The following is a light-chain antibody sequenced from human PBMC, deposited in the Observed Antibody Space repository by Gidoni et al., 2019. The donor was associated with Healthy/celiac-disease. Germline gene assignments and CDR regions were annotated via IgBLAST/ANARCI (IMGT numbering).Light chain of an antibody. CDR1: QDISNY. J-gene: IGKJ4*01. CDR2: DAS. V-gene: IGKV1-33*01. Sequence: MQMTQSPSSLSASVGDRVTLTCQASQDISNYLNWYQQKPGKAPKLLIYDASNWDTGVPSRFSGSGSGTDFTLTISSLQPEDIAIYYCQQYDNRPPRFGGGTKVEIK. CDR3: QQYDNRPPR.